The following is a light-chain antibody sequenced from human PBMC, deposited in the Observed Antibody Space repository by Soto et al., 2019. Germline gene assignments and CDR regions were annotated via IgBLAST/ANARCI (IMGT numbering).Light chain of an antibody. CDR2: AAS. CDR3: QKFNSYSRT. V-gene: IGKV1-39*01. CDR1: QCISSY. J-gene: IGKJ1*01. Sequence: DRQMTQSPFSLSASLCDRVGLASAASQCISSYLNLYQQKPGKAPKLLIYAASSLQSGVPSRFSGSGSGTAFTLTISSLQPDDFATYYCQKFNSYSRTFGQGTKVDIK.